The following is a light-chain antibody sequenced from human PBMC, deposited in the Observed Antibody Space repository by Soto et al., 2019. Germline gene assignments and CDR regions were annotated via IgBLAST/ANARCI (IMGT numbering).Light chain of an antibody. J-gene: IGKJ3*01. CDR2: GAS. V-gene: IGKV3-20*01. CDR1: QSVDSNY. CDR3: HQYGLSPPYT. Sequence: EIVLTQSPGTLSWSPGARATLSCRASQSVDSNYLAWYQHKPGQAPRLLIYGASTRATGIPDRFSGSGSGTDFTLTISRLEPEDFAVYYCHQYGLSPPYTFGPGTKVDI.